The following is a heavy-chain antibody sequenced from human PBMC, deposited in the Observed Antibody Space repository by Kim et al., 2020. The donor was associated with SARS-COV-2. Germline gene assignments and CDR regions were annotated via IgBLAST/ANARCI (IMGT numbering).Heavy chain of an antibody. D-gene: IGHD1-26*01. Sequence: SETLSLTCTVSGGSISSSSYYWGWIRQPPGKGLEWIGSIYYSGSTYYNPSLKSRVTISVDTSKNQFSLKLSSVTAADTAVYYCAAQLPSTYYYYYGMDVWGQGTTVTVSS. CDR3: AAQLPSTYYYYYGMDV. CDR2: IYYSGST. J-gene: IGHJ6*02. CDR1: GGSISSSSYY. V-gene: IGHV4-39*07.